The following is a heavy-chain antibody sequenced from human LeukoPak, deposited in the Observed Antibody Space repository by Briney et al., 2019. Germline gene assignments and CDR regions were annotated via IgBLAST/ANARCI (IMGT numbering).Heavy chain of an antibody. Sequence: SVKVSCKASGGTFSIYAISWVRQAPGQGLEWMGGIIPMFGTANYAQKFQGRVTITADESTSTAYMELSSLRSEDTAVYYCARIAGYGGNSDPDYWGQGTPVTVSS. CDR2: IIPMFGTA. J-gene: IGHJ4*02. CDR1: GGTFSIYA. V-gene: IGHV1-69*01. D-gene: IGHD4-23*01. CDR3: ARIAGYGGNSDPDY.